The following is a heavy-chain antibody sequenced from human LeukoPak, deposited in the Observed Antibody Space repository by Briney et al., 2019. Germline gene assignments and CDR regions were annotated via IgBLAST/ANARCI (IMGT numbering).Heavy chain of an antibody. CDR1: GYTFTNYG. J-gene: IGHJ3*02. Sequence: GASVKVSCKASGYTFTNYGISWVRQAPGQGLEWMGWISAYNGNTNYAQKLQGRVTMTTDTSTSTAYMELRSLRSDDTAVYYCASSAAPLSDAFDIWGQGTMVTVSS. CDR2: ISAYNGNT. V-gene: IGHV1-18*01. D-gene: IGHD2-2*01. CDR3: ASSAAPLSDAFDI.